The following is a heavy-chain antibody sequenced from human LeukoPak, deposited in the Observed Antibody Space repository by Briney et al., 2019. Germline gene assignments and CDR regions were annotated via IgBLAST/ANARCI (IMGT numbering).Heavy chain of an antibody. J-gene: IGHJ6*02. CDR2: INPSGSET. CDR1: GFTLSNHW. Sequence: GGSLRLSCAASGFTLSNHWLTWVRQAPGKRAQWVAHINPSGSETAFSDSVRGRFTISRDSSKNSLYLQVNTLRVEDTAVYHCARGHYGLDVWGQGTTVTVSS. CDR3: ARGHYGLDV. V-gene: IGHV3-7*01.